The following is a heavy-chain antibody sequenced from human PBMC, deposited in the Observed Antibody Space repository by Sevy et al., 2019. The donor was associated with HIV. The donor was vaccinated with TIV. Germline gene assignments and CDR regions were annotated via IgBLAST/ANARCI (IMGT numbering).Heavy chain of an antibody. CDR2: ISYDGSNK. D-gene: IGHD3-10*01. J-gene: IGHJ5*02. Sequence: GGSLRLSCAASGFTFSSYGMHWVRQAPGKGLEWVAVISYDGSNKYYAASVKGRFTISRDNSKNTLYLQMNSLRAEDTAVYYCAGRYGSGTPNWFDPWGQGTLVTVSS. CDR1: GFTFSSYG. V-gene: IGHV3-30*03. CDR3: AGRYGSGTPNWFDP.